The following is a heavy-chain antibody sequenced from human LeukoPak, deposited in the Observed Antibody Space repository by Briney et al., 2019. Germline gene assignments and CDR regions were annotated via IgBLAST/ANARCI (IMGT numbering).Heavy chain of an antibody. V-gene: IGHV1-2*02. D-gene: IGHD3-22*01. CDR2: INPNSGGT. Sequence: GASVKASCKASGYTFTGYYMHWVRQAPGQGLEWMGWINPNSGGTNYAQKFQGRVTMTRDTSISTAYMELSRLRSDDTAVYYCARAWSPEYYYDSSGYDDAFDIWGQGTMVTVSS. CDR1: GYTFTGYY. J-gene: IGHJ3*02. CDR3: ARAWSPEYYYDSSGYDDAFDI.